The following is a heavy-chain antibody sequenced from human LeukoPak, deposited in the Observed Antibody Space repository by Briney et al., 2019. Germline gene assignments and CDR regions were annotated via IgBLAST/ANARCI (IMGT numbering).Heavy chain of an antibody. D-gene: IGHD2-15*01. V-gene: IGHV1-24*01. CDR2: FDPGDGER. CDR1: GHTLTELS. J-gene: IGHJ3*02. Sequence: ASVKVSCKVSGHTLTELSIHWVRQAPGKGLEWMGRFDPGDGERVYAQRLQGRVSMTEDTATDTAYMDLRSLRSEDTAMYYCLTDRGAISAFDIWGQGTMVTVSS. CDR3: LTDRGAISAFDI.